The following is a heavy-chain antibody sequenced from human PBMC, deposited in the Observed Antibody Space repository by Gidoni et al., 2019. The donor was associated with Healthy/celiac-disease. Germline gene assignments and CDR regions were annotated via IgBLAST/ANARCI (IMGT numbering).Heavy chain of an antibody. CDR3: ARELVGATRYNWFDL. J-gene: IGHJ5*02. CDR2: IYNSGST. CDR1: RGSISSGSSY. V-gene: IGHV4-61*02. Sequence: QVQLQESSPGLVKPSQTLSLSCTVSRGSISSGSSYGSWIRPPAGKGLEWIGLIYNSGSTSYTPSLKSRVTMSVDTSKNQFSLKLSSVTAADTAVYYCARELVGATRYNWFDLWGQGTLVTVSS. D-gene: IGHD1-26*01.